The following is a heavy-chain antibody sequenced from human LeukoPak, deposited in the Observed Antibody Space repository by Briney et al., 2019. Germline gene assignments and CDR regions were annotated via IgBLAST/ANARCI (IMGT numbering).Heavy chain of an antibody. Sequence: QAGGSLRLSCAASGFTVRSYVMHWVRQVAGKGLEWVSAISTASNPNYAASVQGRFTIFRANAENSLYLQMNSLSAEDTAVYYCARELGIEGYWYFDLWSRGTLVTVSS. CDR1: GFTVRSYV. CDR2: ISTASNP. J-gene: IGHJ2*01. CDR3: ARELGIEGYWYFDL. D-gene: IGHD7-27*01. V-gene: IGHV3-13*05.